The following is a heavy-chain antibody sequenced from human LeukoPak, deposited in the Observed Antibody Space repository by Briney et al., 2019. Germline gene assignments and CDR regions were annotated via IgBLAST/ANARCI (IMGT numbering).Heavy chain of an antibody. Sequence: SETLSLTCTVSGGSISSGGYYWSWIRQHPGKGLEWIGYIYYSGSTYYNPSLKSRVTISVDTSKNQFSLKLSSVTAADTAVYYCARGESMITFGGLDYWGQGTLSPSPQ. CDR2: IYYSGST. CDR3: ARGESMITFGGLDY. V-gene: IGHV4-31*03. CDR1: GGSISSGGYY. J-gene: IGHJ4*02. D-gene: IGHD3-16*01.